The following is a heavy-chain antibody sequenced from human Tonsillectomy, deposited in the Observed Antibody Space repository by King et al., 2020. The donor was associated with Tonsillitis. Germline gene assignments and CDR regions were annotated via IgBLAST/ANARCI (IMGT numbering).Heavy chain of an antibody. CDR1: GFTFSNYA. Sequence: VQLVESGGGLVQPGGSLRLSCAASGFTFSNYAINWVRQAPGKGLEWVSGISDSGGHTSYADSVKGRITISRDNSKSTLYLQMTSLRVEDTAVYYCAMEYYCGSGADAFDIWGQGTMVTVSS. CDR3: AMEYYCGSGADAFDI. V-gene: IGHV3-23*04. J-gene: IGHJ3*02. CDR2: ISDSGGHT. D-gene: IGHD3-10*01.